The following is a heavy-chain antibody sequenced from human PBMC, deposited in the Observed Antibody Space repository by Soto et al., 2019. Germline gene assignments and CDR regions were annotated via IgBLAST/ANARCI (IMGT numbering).Heavy chain of an antibody. CDR2: INQDGSEK. D-gene: IGHD1-26*01. V-gene: IGHV3-7*04. J-gene: IGHJ4*02. CDR1: ESTVSRDW. Sequence: EVHLVESGGGLVQTGGSLRLSCAIFESTVSRDWMNWVRQAPGKGLEWVAHINQDGSEKYYVDSVEGRFTISRDNAKTSLYLQTIRLRPAVTVMYNCSGGVGDAFWGQGTLVTVSS. CDR3: SGGVGDAF.